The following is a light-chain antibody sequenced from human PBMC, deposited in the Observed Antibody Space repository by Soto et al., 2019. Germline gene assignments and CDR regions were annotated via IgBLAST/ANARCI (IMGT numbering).Light chain of an antibody. CDR1: QSIRSN. J-gene: IGKJ1*01. CDR2: GAS. V-gene: IGKV3-15*01. Sequence: EIVMTQSPATLSVSPGERDTLSCRASQSIRSNLAWYQQKPGQTHRLLIYGASTRAACIAARFSGSGSGTEFTLTITRLQSEDFAVYYCQQYTSWRTFGQGTKVEIK. CDR3: QQYTSWRT.